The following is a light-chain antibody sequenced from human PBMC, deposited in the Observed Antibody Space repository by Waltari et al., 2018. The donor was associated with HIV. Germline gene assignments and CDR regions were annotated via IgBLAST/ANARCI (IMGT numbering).Light chain of an antibody. Sequence: ETVMTQSPAILSVSPGESPTLSCRASQSVGGDVAWYQQKPGQAPRLLIYGATSRATGIPARFSASGSGTEFILTISSLQSEDFAVYFCQQYNHWPLTFGGGTKVEIK. V-gene: IGKV3-15*01. CDR1: QSVGGD. CDR3: QQYNHWPLT. J-gene: IGKJ4*01. CDR2: GAT.